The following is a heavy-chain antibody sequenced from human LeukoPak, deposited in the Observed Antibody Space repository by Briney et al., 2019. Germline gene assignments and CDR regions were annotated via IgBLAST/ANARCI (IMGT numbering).Heavy chain of an antibody. V-gene: IGHV3-23*01. D-gene: IGHD3-9*01. CDR1: GFMFSRYA. J-gene: IGHJ4*02. CDR3: AKDLKAGDGIWLNDY. CDR2: IIGSDGST. Sequence: PGGSLRLSCVVSGFMFSRYAMSWVRQAPGKGLEWVSGIIGSDGSTYYADSVKGRFTISRDNSKNTLYLQMNSLRAEDTAIYYCAKDLKAGDGIWLNDYWGQGTLVTVSS.